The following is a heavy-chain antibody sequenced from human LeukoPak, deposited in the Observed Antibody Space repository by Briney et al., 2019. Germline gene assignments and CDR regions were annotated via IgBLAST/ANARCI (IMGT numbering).Heavy chain of an antibody. CDR3: AKDGGSGRPIDY. CDR2: ISWNSGSI. V-gene: IGHV3-9*01. J-gene: IGHJ4*02. D-gene: IGHD3-10*01. CDR1: GFTFDDYA. Sequence: PGRSLRLSCAASGFTFDDYAMHWVRQAPGKGLEWVSGISWNSGSIGYADSVKGRFTISRDNAKNSLYLQMNSLRAEDTALYYCAKDGGSGRPIDYWGQGTLVTVSS.